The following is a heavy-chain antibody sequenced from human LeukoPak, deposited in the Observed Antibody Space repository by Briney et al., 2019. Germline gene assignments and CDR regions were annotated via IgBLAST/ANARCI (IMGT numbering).Heavy chain of an antibody. Sequence: GASVKVSCKASGGTFSSYAISWVRQAPGQGLEWMGGIIPIFGTANYAQKFQGRVTITTDESTSTAYMELSSLRSEDTAVYYCARDLGCSSTSCYSNGPFDYWGQGTLVTISS. J-gene: IGHJ4*02. CDR1: GGTFSSYA. CDR3: ARDLGCSSTSCYSNGPFDY. D-gene: IGHD2-2*01. CDR2: IIPIFGTA. V-gene: IGHV1-69*05.